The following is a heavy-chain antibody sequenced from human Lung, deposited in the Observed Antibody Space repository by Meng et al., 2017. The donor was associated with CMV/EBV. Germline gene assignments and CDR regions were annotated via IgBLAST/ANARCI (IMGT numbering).Heavy chain of an antibody. CDR2: IYYSGST. J-gene: IGHJ6*01. CDR1: GGSISSSSYY. Sequence: SETLSLXXTVSGGSISSSSYYWGWIRQPPGKGLEWIGSIYYSGSTYYNPSLKSRVTISVDTSKNQFSLKLSSVTAADTAVYYCASSLRYYDFWSGYYTGDYYYYGMDVWGQGNXVNGYS. D-gene: IGHD3-3*01. CDR3: ASSLRYYDFWSGYYTGDYYYYGMDV. V-gene: IGHV4-39*07.